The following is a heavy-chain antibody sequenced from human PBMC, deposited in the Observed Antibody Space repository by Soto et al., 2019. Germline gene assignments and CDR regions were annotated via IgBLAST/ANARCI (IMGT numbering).Heavy chain of an antibody. D-gene: IGHD3-16*02. Sequence: SETLSLTCAVYGGSFSGYYWSWIRQPPGKGLEWIGEINHSGSTNYNPSLKSRVTISVDTSKNQFSLKLSSVTAADTAVYYCARDSYDYIWGSYRYTGWFDPWGQGTLVTVSS. CDR2: INHSGST. CDR1: GGSFSGYY. J-gene: IGHJ5*02. CDR3: ARDSYDYIWGSYRYTGWFDP. V-gene: IGHV4-34*01.